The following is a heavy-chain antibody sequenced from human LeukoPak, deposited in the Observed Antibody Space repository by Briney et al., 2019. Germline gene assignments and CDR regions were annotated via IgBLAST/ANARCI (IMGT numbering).Heavy chain of an antibody. CDR1: GGSFSGYY. Sequence: PSETLSLTCAVYGGSFSGYYWSWIRQPPGKGLEWIGEINHSGSTNYNPSLKSRVTISVDTSKNQFSLKLSSVTAADTAVYYCARHSAYDILTGYYKSHFDYWGQGTLVTVSS. CDR2: INHSGST. J-gene: IGHJ4*02. CDR3: ARHSAYDILTGYYKSHFDY. D-gene: IGHD3-9*01. V-gene: IGHV4-34*01.